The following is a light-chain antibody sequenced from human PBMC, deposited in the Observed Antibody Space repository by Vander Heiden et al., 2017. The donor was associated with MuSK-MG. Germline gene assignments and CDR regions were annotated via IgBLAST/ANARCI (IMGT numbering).Light chain of an antibody. V-gene: IGKV3-11*01. Sequence: IVLTQSPATLSISTGQRDTLSCSASQSVSSYLAWYQQKPGQAPRLLIYDASNRATGIPARCSGSGSGTDFTLTISSLEPEDFAVYYCQQRSNWRLTFGGGTKVEIK. CDR3: QQRSNWRLT. J-gene: IGKJ4*01. CDR2: DAS. CDR1: QSVSSY.